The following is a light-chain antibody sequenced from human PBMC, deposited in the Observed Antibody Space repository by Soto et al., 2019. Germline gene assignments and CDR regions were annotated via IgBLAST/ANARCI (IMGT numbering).Light chain of an antibody. Sequence: DIVMTQSPDSLAVSLGERATINCKSSQSVLYNSDNKNYLSWYQQKPGQPPKLLIYWASTRESGVPDRFSGGVSGTDFTLTISSRQAEDVAVYYCQQYYGTPLTFGQGTKVEIK. V-gene: IGKV4-1*01. CDR3: QQYYGTPLT. J-gene: IGKJ1*01. CDR1: QSVLYNSDNKNY. CDR2: WAS.